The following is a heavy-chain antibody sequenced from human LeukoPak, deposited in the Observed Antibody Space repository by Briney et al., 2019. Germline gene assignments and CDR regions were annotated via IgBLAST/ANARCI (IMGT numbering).Heavy chain of an antibody. D-gene: IGHD4-17*01. CDR3: AAVTTSGDWYFDL. J-gene: IGHJ2*01. CDR1: GGSIYSYY. CDR2: IYYRGST. V-gene: IGHV4-59*08. Sequence: PSETLSLTCTVSGGSIYSYYWSCIRQPPGKGLEWIGYIYYRGSTSYNPSLKSRVTISLDTSKNQFSLKLSSVTAADTAVYYCAAVTTSGDWYFDLWGRGTLVTVSS.